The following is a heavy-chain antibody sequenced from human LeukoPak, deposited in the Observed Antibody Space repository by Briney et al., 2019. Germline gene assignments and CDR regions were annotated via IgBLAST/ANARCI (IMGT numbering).Heavy chain of an antibody. CDR1: GFTFSSYA. CDR2: ISISGENT. Sequence: GGSLRLSCAASGFTFSSYAMSWVRQAPGKGLEWVSAISISGENTYYADSVKGRFTISRDTSRNTLYLQMHSLRAEDTAVYYCARLISTSSSRFSDYWGQGTLVPVSS. V-gene: IGHV3-23*01. J-gene: IGHJ4*02. D-gene: IGHD6-6*01. CDR3: ARLISTSSSRFSDY.